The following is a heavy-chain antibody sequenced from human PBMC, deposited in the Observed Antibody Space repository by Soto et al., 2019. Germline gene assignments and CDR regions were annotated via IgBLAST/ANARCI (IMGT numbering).Heavy chain of an antibody. V-gene: IGHV1-69*13. D-gene: IGHD3-3*01. J-gene: IGHJ6*02. Sequence: ASVKVSCKASGGTFSSYAISWVRQAPGQGLEWMGGIIPIFGTANYAQKFQGRVTITADESTSTAYMELSSLRSEDTAVYYCARDRRSYYDFWSGYSRGRYYGMDVWGQGTTVTV. CDR3: ARDRRSYYDFWSGYSRGRYYGMDV. CDR1: GGTFSSYA. CDR2: IIPIFGTA.